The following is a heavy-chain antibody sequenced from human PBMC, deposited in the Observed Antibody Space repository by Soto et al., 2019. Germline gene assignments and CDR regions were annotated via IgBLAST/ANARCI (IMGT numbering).Heavy chain of an antibody. CDR3: AKDQPIVVVPAAIQAIDY. D-gene: IGHD2-2*01. CDR2: ISGSGGST. J-gene: IGHJ4*02. CDR1: GFTFSSYA. Sequence: EVQLLESGGGLVQPGGSLRLSCAASGFTFSSYAMSWVRQAPGKGLEWVSAISGSGGSTYYADSVKGRFTISRDNSKNTLYLQMNSLRAKDTAVYYCAKDQPIVVVPAAIQAIDYWGKGTLVTVSS. V-gene: IGHV3-23*01.